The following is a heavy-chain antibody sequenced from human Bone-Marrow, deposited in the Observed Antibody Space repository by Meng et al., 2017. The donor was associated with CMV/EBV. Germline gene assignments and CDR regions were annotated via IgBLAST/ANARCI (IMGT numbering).Heavy chain of an antibody. J-gene: IGHJ4*02. CDR3: ARDNMGSLDY. CDR2: HSTGSA. CDR1: GGSILGYQ. V-gene: IGHV4-59*01. Sequence: SETLSLTCSVSGGSILGYQWAWVRQAPGKGLEWIGHSTGSATYNPSLKSRVTISVDASKTQFSLNLNFVTAADTALYFCARDNMGSLDYWGKGGLVAVSS. D-gene: IGHD1-26*01.